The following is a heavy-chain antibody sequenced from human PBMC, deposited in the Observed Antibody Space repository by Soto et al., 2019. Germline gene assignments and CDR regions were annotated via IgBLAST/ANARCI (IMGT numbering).Heavy chain of an antibody. CDR2: ISYSGST. J-gene: IGHJ4*02. V-gene: IGHV4-30-4*01. Sequence: QVQLQESGPGLVKPSQTLSLTCTVSGASISSTDYYWTWIRQPPGKGLESIGYISYSGSTYYNPSLKRRVTISVDTSKNQFSLRLSSVTAADTAVYYCARDPSSGGYCPGPCFDYWGQGSLVTVTS. CDR1: GASISSTDYY. D-gene: IGHD2-21*01. CDR3: ARDPSSGGYCPGPCFDY.